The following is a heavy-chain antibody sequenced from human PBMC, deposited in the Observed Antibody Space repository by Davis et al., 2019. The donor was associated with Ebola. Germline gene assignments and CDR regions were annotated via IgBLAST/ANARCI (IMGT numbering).Heavy chain of an antibody. CDR2: IYYSGST. CDR1: GGSISSYY. J-gene: IGHJ5*02. V-gene: IGHV4-59*01. CDR3: AKVRGSRSIAVAGANWFDP. Sequence: MPGGSLRLSCTVSGGSISSYYWSWIRQPPGKGLEWIGYIYYSGSTNYNPSLKSRVTISVDTSKNQFSLKLSSVTAADTAVYYCAKVRGSRSIAVAGANWFDPWGQGTLVTVSS. D-gene: IGHD6-19*01.